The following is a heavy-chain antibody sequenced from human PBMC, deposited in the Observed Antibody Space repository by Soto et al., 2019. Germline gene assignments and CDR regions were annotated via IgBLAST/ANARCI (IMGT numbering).Heavy chain of an antibody. CDR1: GGSISPYY. Sequence: SETLSLTCTVSGGSISPYYWSWIRQPPEKGLEWIGNIYYIGNSNYNPSIKSRITITIDTSKNQFSLKLSFVTAADTAVFYCARLNYGDFQLYYFDYWGQGTLVTVSS. D-gene: IGHD4-17*01. CDR3: ARLNYGDFQLYYFDY. CDR2: IYYIGNS. V-gene: IGHV4-59*08. J-gene: IGHJ4*02.